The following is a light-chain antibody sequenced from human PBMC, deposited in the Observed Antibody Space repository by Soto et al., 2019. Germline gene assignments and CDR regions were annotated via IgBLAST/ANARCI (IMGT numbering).Light chain of an antibody. Sequence: QSVLAQPPSVSGSPGQSVTISCTGTSRDVGSFNRVSWYQQPPGAAPKLLIYGVTNRPSGVPDRFSGSKSGNTASLTISGLQAEDEADYSCSSFTSINTYVFGSGTKGSVL. J-gene: IGLJ1*01. CDR2: GVT. CDR1: SRDVGSFNR. CDR3: SSFTSINTYV. V-gene: IGLV2-18*02.